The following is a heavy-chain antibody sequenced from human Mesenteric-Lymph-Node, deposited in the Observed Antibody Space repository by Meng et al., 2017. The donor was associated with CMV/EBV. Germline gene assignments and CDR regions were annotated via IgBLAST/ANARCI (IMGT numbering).Heavy chain of an antibody. CDR2: IIPIFGTA. CDR3: AGSYSGYDNRGY. D-gene: IGHD5-12*01. CDR1: GGPFSSYA. V-gene: IGHV1-69*06. J-gene: IGHJ4*02. Sequence: CQASGGPFSSYAISWVRQAPGQGLEWMGGIIPIFGTANYAQKFQGRVRITADKSTSTAYMELSSLRSEDTAVHYCAGSYSGYDNRGYWGQGTLVTVSS.